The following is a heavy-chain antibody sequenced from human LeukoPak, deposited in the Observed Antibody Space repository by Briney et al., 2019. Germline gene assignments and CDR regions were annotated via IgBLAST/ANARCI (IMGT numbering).Heavy chain of an antibody. CDR1: GFTFDSYG. CDR2: ISGSGVYT. D-gene: IGHD1-14*01. CDR3: ARNRPYGFDP. J-gene: IGHJ5*02. Sequence: PGGSLRLSCAASGFTFDSYGMNWVRQAPGKGLEWVSGISGSGVYTYYADSVKGRFTISRDNSKNTLYLQMNSLRAEDTAVYYCARNRPYGFDPWGQGTLVTVSS. V-gene: IGHV3-23*01.